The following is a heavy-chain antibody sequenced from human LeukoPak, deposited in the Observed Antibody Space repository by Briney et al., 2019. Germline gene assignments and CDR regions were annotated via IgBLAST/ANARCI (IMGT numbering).Heavy chain of an antibody. V-gene: IGHV3-9*01. J-gene: IGHJ2*01. CDR1: GFTFDDYG. CDR2: ISWSGDNI. CDR3: ETAGYSSSWCIGICWYLDL. Sequence: PGRSLRLSCAASGFTFDDYGMHWVRQAPGKGLEWVSSISWSGDNIAYAESVKGRFTISRDNAKNSLYLQMNSLRAEDKGLYYCETAGYSSSWCIGICWYLDLWGRGTVVSVFS. D-gene: IGHD6-13*01.